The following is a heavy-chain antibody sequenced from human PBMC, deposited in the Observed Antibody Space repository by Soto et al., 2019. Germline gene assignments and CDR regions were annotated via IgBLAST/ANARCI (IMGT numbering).Heavy chain of an antibody. D-gene: IGHD3-10*01. Sequence: SETLSLTCSVSGDSINSRYWSWIRQPPGKGLEWIGYIDYVGSTNYAPSLQSRVTMSVDTSKNQVSLKLRYVTAADTAVYYCVRQRGNYFDFWGQGALVTVSS. CDR3: VRQRGNYFDF. CDR1: GDSINSRY. V-gene: IGHV4-59*11. CDR2: IDYVGST. J-gene: IGHJ4*02.